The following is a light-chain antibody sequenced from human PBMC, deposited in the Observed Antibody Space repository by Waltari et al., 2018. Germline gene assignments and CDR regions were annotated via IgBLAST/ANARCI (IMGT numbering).Light chain of an antibody. CDR1: SSDAGGYNY. J-gene: IGLJ1*01. CDR2: EVS. CDR3: SSHTSSSTPYV. Sequence: QSALTQPASVSGSPGQSITISCTGPSSDAGGYNYASWYQQHPGKAPKLMIYEVSNRPSGVSNRFSGSKSGNTASLTISGLQPEDEADYYCSSHTSSSTPYVFGTGTKVTVL. V-gene: IGLV2-14*01.